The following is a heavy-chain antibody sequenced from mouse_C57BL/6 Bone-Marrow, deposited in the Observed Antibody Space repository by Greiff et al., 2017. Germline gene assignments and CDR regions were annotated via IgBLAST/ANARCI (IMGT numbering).Heavy chain of an antibody. CDR3: ARGGSSWFAY. CDR1: GFTFSSYA. J-gene: IGHJ3*01. Sequence: EVKLVESGGGLVKPGGSLKLSCAASGFTFSSYAMSWVRQTPEKRLEWVATISDGGSYTYYPDNVQGRFAISRDNAENNLYLQLSHLESEDTAMYYCARGGSSWFAYWGQGTLVTVSA. V-gene: IGHV5-4*03. CDR2: ISDGGSYT.